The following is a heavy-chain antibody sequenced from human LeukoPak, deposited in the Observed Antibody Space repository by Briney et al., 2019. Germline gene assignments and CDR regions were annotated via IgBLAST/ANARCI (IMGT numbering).Heavy chain of an antibody. J-gene: IGHJ4*02. Sequence: ASVKVSCKASGYTLTSYGISWVRQAPGQGLEWMGWISAYNGNTNYAQKLQGRVTMTTDTSTSTAYMELRSLRSDDTAVYYCARVCGSTSCYTLFDYWGQGTLVTVSS. CDR3: ARVCGSTSCYTLFDY. D-gene: IGHD2-2*02. CDR1: GYTLTSYG. V-gene: IGHV1-18*01. CDR2: ISAYNGNT.